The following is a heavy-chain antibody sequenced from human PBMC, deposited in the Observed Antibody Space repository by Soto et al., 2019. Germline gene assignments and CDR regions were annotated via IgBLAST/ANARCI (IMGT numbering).Heavy chain of an antibody. V-gene: IGHV4-61*01. CDR1: GGSVSSESHY. J-gene: IGHJ6*02. Sequence: QVQLQESGPGLVKPSETLSLTCTVSGGSVSSESHYWSWIRQTPGKGLEWIGYIYYTGSTNYNPSLKGRVTMSVDTSRDQVPLRLRSVTRADTAVYYGARDQYDFRSGSYYYAMEVWGQGTKVTVSS. D-gene: IGHD3-3*01. CDR2: IYYTGST. CDR3: ARDQYDFRSGSYYYAMEV.